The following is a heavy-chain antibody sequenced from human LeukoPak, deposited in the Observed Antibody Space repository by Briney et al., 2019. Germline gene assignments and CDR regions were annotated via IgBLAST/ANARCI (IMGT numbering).Heavy chain of an antibody. J-gene: IGHJ4*02. CDR3: ARSDSSGWPYYFDY. V-gene: IGHV3-33*01. Sequence: GRSLRFSCAASGFTFSSYGMHWVRQAPGKGLEWVAVIWYDGSNKYYADSVKGRFTISRDNSKNTLYLQMNSLRAEDTAVYYCARSDSSGWPYYFDYWGQGTLVTVSS. D-gene: IGHD6-19*01. CDR1: GFTFSSYG. CDR2: IWYDGSNK.